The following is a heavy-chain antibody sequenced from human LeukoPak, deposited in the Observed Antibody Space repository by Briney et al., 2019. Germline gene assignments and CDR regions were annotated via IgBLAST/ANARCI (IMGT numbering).Heavy chain of an antibody. D-gene: IGHD5-24*01. CDR1: GYSISGGYY. V-gene: IGHV4-31*03. CDR2: IYYSGSS. CDR3: ARNRDGYNSFDY. J-gene: IGHJ4*02. Sequence: SETLSLTCTVSGYSISGGYYWGWIRQHPGKGLEWIGYIYYSGSSYYNPSLRSRVTISVDTSKNHFSLKLSSVTAADTAVYYCARNRDGYNSFDYWGQGTLVTVSS.